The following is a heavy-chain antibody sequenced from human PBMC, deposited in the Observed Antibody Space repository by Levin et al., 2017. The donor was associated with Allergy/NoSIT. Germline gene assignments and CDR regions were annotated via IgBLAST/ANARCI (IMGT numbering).Heavy chain of an antibody. V-gene: IGHV4-59*01. CDR2: VYYSGNT. D-gene: IGHD3-10*01. CDR3: ARGVRGGSRGDNWFDP. CDR1: SGSISNYY. J-gene: IGHJ5*02. Sequence: PSETLSLTCNVSSGSISNYYWSWIRQPPGKRLEWIGYVYYSGNTNYNPSLKSRVTISVDTSKKQFSLKLTSVTAADTAVYYCARGVRGGSRGDNWFDPWGQGTLVTVSS.